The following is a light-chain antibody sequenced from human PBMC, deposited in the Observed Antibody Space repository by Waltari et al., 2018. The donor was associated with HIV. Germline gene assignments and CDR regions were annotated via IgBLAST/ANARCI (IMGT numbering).Light chain of an antibody. Sequence: EIVLTQSPGTLSLSPGERATLSCRASQSVRSASLAWYQQKPGQAPRLLIYGASSRAPGIPDRFSGSGAVTDFILTISRLEPEDCAVYYCHQYAASPLTFGGGTKVEIK. J-gene: IGKJ4*01. CDR3: HQYAASPLT. CDR1: QSVRSAS. V-gene: IGKV3-20*01. CDR2: GAS.